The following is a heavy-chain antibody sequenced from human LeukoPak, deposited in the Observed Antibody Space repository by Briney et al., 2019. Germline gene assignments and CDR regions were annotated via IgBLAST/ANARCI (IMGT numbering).Heavy chain of an antibody. J-gene: IGHJ4*02. Sequence: AGGSLRLSCGGSGFALKSYSLTWVRQAPGKGLEWVSSISSTSAYIHYADSVKGRFTISRDNVDNVVYLEMNGLRAEDTATYYCARDSSGRDWGQGTLVTVSS. V-gene: IGHV3-21*01. CDR2: ISSTSAYI. CDR1: GFALKSYS. CDR3: ARDSSGRD. D-gene: IGHD3-22*01.